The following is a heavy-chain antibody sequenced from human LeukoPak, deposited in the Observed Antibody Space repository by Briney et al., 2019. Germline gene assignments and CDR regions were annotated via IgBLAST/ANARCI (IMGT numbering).Heavy chain of an antibody. CDR2: INPNTGGT. J-gene: IGHJ4*02. D-gene: IGHD4-17*01. Sequence: ASVKVSCKASGYTFTGYYMHWVRQAPGQGLEWMGRINPNTGGTNYVQKLQGRVTVTRDTSISTAYMELSSLRSDDTAVYYCARERGGDYARGLDYWGQGTLVTVSS. CDR1: GYTFTGYY. V-gene: IGHV1-2*06. CDR3: ARERGGDYARGLDY.